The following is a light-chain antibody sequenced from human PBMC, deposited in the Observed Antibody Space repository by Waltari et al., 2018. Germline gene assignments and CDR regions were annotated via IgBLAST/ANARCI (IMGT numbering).Light chain of an antibody. CDR1: QSLLHSNGYNY. CDR2: LGS. Sequence: DIVMTQSPLSLPVTPGEPASISCRASQSLLHSNGYNYLDWYVQKPGQSPQLLIYLGSNRASGVPGRFNGSGSGTDFTLKISRVEAEDVGVYYCMQALQTPFTFGPGTKVDIK. J-gene: IGKJ3*01. CDR3: MQALQTPFT. V-gene: IGKV2-28*01.